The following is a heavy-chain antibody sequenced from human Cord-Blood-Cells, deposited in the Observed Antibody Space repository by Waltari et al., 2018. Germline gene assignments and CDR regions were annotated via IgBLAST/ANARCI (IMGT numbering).Heavy chain of an antibody. CDR2: TYYRSKWYN. CDR3: ARDSRYSGSYYWFDP. D-gene: IGHD1-26*01. CDR1: GDRVSSHRPA. J-gene: IGHJ5*02. V-gene: IGHV6-1*01. Sequence: QVQLQQSGPGLVKPSQTLSLTCAISGDRVSSHRPASHWIRPSPSRGLEWLGRTYYRSKWYNDYAVSVKSRITINPDTSKNQFSLQLNSVTPEDTAVYYCARDSRYSGSYYWFDPWGQGTLVTVSS.